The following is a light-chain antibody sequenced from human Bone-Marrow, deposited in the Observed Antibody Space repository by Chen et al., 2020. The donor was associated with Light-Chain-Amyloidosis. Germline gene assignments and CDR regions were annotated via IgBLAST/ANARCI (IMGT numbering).Light chain of an antibody. CDR1: SGDIATNY. V-gene: IGLV6-57*03. Sequence: NFILTQDHSVSESPGKTVTISCTRSSGDIATNYVQWYQQRPGSAPTTVIYENDLRPSGVPDRFSGSIDTSSNSASLTISGLETEDEADYYCQSYATNTWIFGGGTHLTV. CDR2: END. CDR3: QSYATNTWI. J-gene: IGLJ3*02.